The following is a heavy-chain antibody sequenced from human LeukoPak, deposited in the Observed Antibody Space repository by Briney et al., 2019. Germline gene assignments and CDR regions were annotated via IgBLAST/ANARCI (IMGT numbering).Heavy chain of an antibody. V-gene: IGHV3-43*02. CDR2: ISGDGGST. D-gene: IGHD6-19*01. Sequence: GGSLRLSCAASGITFDDYAMHWVRQAAGKGLEWVTLISGDGGSTYYADSVKGRFTISRDNSKNSLYLQMNSLRTEDTALYYCAKDNELLQWLVRPYYFDYWGKGPVVTVFS. CDR3: AKDNELLQWLVRPYYFDY. CDR1: GITFDDYA. J-gene: IGHJ4*02.